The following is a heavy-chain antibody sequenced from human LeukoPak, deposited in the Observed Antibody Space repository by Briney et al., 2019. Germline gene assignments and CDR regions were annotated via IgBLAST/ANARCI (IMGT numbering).Heavy chain of an antibody. CDR3: GKGYGSGSYPEKNRFDP. Sequence: PGRSLRLSCAASGFTFDDYAMHWVRQAPGKGLEWVSGISWNSGSIGYADSVKGRFTISRDNAKNSLYLQMNSLRAEDTALYYCGKGYGSGSYPEKNRFDPWGQGTLVTVSS. V-gene: IGHV3-9*01. CDR2: ISWNSGSI. CDR1: GFTFDDYA. J-gene: IGHJ5*02. D-gene: IGHD3-10*01.